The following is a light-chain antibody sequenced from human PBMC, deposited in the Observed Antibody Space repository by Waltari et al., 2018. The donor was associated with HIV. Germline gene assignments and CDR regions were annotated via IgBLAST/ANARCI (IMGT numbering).Light chain of an antibody. CDR2: EVS. Sequence: QSALTQPASVSGSPGQSITISCTGTSSDVGGYNYVSWYQQHPGKAPKLMIYEVSNRPSGVSNRFSGSKSGTSATLGITGLQTGDEADYYCRAWDSSLSAFVFGGGTRLTVL. CDR3: RAWDSSLSAFV. J-gene: IGLJ2*01. V-gene: IGLV2-14*01. CDR1: SSDVGGYNY.